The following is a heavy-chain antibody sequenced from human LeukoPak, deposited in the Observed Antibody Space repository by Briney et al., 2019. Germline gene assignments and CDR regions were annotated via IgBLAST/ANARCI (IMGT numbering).Heavy chain of an antibody. CDR1: GGSISSYY. CDR3: AREDSSGYWYFDL. V-gene: IGHV4-59*01. J-gene: IGHJ2*01. CDR2: IYYSGST. Sequence: SETLSLTCTVSGGSISSYYWSWIWQPPGKGLEWIGYIYYSGSTNYNPSLKSRVTISVDTSKNQFSLKLSSVTAADTAVYYCAREDSSGYWYFDLWGRGTLVTVSS. D-gene: IGHD3-22*01.